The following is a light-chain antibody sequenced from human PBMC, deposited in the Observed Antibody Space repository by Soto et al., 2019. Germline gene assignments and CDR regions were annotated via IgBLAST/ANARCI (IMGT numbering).Light chain of an antibody. Sequence: EIVLTQSPGTLSLSPGERATLSCRASQSVPNNFLAWFQQKPGQAPRLLIFAAYSRAGSPGRFSGGGSGSDFTLTINSLEPEDFAVYYCQQYGSTPWTFGQGTKVEIK. CDR3: QQYGSTPWT. J-gene: IGKJ1*01. CDR2: AAY. CDR1: QSVPNNF. V-gene: IGKV3-20*01.